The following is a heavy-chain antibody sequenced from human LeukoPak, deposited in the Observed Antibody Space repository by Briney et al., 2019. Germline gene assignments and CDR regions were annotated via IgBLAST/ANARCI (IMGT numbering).Heavy chain of an antibody. J-gene: IGHJ4*02. CDR2: ISAYNGNT. V-gene: IGHV1-18*01. CDR3: ARLGYGGNFCDY. Sequence: GASVKVSCKASGYTFTSYGTNWVRQAPGQGLEWMGWISAYNGNTNYAQKLQGRVTMTTDTSTSTAYMELRSLRSDDTAMYYCARLGYGGNFCDYWGQGTLVTVSS. CDR1: GYTFTSYG. D-gene: IGHD4-23*01.